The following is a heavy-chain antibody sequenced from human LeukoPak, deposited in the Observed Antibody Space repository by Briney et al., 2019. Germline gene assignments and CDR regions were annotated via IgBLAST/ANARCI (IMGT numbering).Heavy chain of an antibody. V-gene: IGHV3-53*01. D-gene: IGHD3-3*01. Sequence: GGSLRLSCAASGFTVSSNYMSWVRQAPGKGLEWVSVIYSGGSTYYADSVKGRFTISRDNAKNSLYLQMNSLRAEDTAVYYCASDRPANYDFWSGYLTGYMDVWGKGTTVTVSS. CDR1: GFTVSSNY. J-gene: IGHJ6*03. CDR2: IYSGGST. CDR3: ASDRPANYDFWSGYLTGYMDV.